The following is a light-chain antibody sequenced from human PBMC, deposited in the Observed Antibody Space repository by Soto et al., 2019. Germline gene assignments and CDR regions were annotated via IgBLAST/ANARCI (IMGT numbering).Light chain of an antibody. Sequence: DIQMTQSPSSLSASVGDRVTITCQASQDITNDLNWYQQKPGKAPKVLIYEASNLETGVPSRFSGSGSGTDCIFTISSLQPEEIATYLCQQYGNVPLTFGGGTKVEIK. CDR1: QDITND. V-gene: IGKV1-33*01. CDR3: QQYGNVPLT. CDR2: EAS. J-gene: IGKJ4*01.